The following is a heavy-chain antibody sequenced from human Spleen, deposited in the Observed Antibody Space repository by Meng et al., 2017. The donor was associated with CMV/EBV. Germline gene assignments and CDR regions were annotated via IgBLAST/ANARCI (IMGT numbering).Heavy chain of an antibody. Sequence: GGSLRLSCAASGFTFSDYYMSWIRQAPGKGLEWVASINQDGSEKHYMDSVKGRFTISTDNAKNALYLEMNSLRAEDTALYFCVRGSGREWFDPWGQGTLVTVSS. CDR2: INQDGSEK. D-gene: IGHD2-15*01. CDR3: VRGSGREWFDP. J-gene: IGHJ5*02. CDR1: GFTFSDYY. V-gene: IGHV3-7*04.